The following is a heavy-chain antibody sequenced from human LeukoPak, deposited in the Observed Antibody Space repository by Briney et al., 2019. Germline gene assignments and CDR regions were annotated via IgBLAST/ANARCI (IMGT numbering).Heavy chain of an antibody. CDR2: VYDDGST. CDR3: ARDRRYYYDSSGSDAFDI. CDR1: GFTVSSNY. V-gene: IGHV3-66*02. D-gene: IGHD3-22*01. Sequence: PGGSLRLSCAVSGFTVSSNYMSWVRQAPGKGLEWVSVVYDDGSTYYADSVKGRFAISRDNSKNTLYLQMNSLRTEDTAVYYCARDRRYYYDSSGSDAFDIWGQGTMVTVSS. J-gene: IGHJ3*02.